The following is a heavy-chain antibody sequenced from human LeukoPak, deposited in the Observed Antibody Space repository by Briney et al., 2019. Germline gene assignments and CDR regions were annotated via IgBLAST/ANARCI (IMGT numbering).Heavy chain of an antibody. V-gene: IGHV1-18*01. CDR1: GYTFTSYG. J-gene: IGHJ5*02. D-gene: IGHD4-17*01. CDR2: ISAYNGNT. CDR3: ARAPTVTTYGEYWFDP. Sequence: AASVKVSCKASGYTFTSYGISWVRQAPGQGLEWMGWISAYNGNTNYAQKLQGRVTMTADTSTSTAYMELRSLRSDDTAVYYCARAPTVTTYGEYWFDPWGQGTLVTVSS.